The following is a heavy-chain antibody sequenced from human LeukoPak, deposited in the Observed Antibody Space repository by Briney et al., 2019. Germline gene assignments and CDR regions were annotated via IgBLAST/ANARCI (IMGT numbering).Heavy chain of an antibody. V-gene: IGHV4-59*02. J-gene: IGHJ4*02. CDR2: IYYSGTT. D-gene: IGHD5-24*01. CDR1: GGSVSSDY. Sequence: SETLSLTCTVSGGSVSSDYWSWIRQPPGKGLEWIGYIYYSGTTNYNPSLKSRVTISVDTSKNQFSLKLTPVTAADTAVYYCARGGKWLHIDYWGQGTLVTVSS. CDR3: ARGGKWLHIDY.